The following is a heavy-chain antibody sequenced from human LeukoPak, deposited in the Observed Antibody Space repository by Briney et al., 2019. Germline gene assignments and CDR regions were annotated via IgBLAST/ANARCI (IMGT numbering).Heavy chain of an antibody. D-gene: IGHD2-15*01. Sequence: SETLSLTCAVYGGSFSGYYWSRIRQPPGKGLEWIGEINHSGSTNYNPSLKSRVTISVDTSKNQFSLKLSSVTAADTAVYYCARGRRVRGYCSGGSCYPKSSYGMDVWGQGTTVTVSS. CDR2: INHSGST. CDR3: ARGRRVRGYCSGGSCYPKSSYGMDV. V-gene: IGHV4-34*01. J-gene: IGHJ6*02. CDR1: GGSFSGYY.